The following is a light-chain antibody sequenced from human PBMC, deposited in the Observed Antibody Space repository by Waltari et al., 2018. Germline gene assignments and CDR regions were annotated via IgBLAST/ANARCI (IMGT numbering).Light chain of an antibody. CDR3: QQYNHWPPLT. J-gene: IGKJ5*01. Sequence: EILMTQCPVTLSVSPGERATLSCRASQSITSNLAWYQQKPGQALRLLIYDASTRAPSTPARFRGSGSGTEFTLTISSLQSEDYAVYYCQQYNHWPPLTFGQGTRLEIK. V-gene: IGKV3-15*01. CDR2: DAS. CDR1: QSITSN.